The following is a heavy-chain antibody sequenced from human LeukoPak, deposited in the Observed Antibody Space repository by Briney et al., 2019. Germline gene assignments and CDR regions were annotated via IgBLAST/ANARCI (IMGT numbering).Heavy chain of an antibody. CDR3: ARAGYTISSYRFDY. J-gene: IGHJ4*02. V-gene: IGHV4-4*07. Sequence: SETLSLTCSVSGGSINSYWWSWIRQPAGKGLEFIGRIYTTGMTNYNPSLKSRVSMSVDTSKNQFSLELRSVTAADTAVYFCARAGYTISSYRFDYWGQGALVTVFS. D-gene: IGHD3-16*02. CDR2: IYTTGMT. CDR1: GGSINSYW.